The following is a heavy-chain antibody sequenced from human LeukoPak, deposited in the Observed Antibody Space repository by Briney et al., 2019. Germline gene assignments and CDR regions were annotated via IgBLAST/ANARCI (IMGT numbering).Heavy chain of an antibody. D-gene: IGHD6-19*01. CDR1: GFTFSSYS. CDR2: ISSSSSYI. Sequence: GGSLRLSCAAPGFTFSSYSMNWVRQAPGKGLEWVSSISSSSSYIYYADSVKGRFTISRDNAKNSLYLQMNSLRAEDTAVYYCARDAGYSSGWYQGDFDYWGQGTLVTVSS. J-gene: IGHJ4*02. CDR3: ARDAGYSSGWYQGDFDY. V-gene: IGHV3-21*01.